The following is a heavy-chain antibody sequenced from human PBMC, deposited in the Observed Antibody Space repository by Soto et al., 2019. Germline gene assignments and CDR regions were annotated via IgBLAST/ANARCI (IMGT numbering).Heavy chain of an antibody. CDR2: INAGNGNT. V-gene: IGHV1-3*01. Sequence: ASVKVSCKASGYTFTDYGLHWVRQAPGQRLEWMGWINAGNGNTKYSQKFQGRVTITRDTSASTAYMELSSLRSEDTAVYYCARAVAVAADFDYWGQGTLVTVSS. J-gene: IGHJ4*02. D-gene: IGHD6-19*01. CDR3: ARAVAVAADFDY. CDR1: GYTFTDYG.